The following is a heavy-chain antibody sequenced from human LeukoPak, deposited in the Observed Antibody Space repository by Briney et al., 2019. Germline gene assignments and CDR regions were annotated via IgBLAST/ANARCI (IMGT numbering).Heavy chain of an antibody. J-gene: IGHJ4*02. CDR2: ISSSDNTI. V-gene: IGHV3-48*03. CDR3: ARDINWVGGY. CDR1: GFTFSSYE. Sequence: PGGSLRLSCAASGFTFSSYEMNWVRQAPGKGLEGVSYISSSDNTIHYADSVKGRFTISRDNAKNSLYLQMNSLRAEDTAVYYCARDINWVGGYWGQGTLVTVSS. D-gene: IGHD7-27*01.